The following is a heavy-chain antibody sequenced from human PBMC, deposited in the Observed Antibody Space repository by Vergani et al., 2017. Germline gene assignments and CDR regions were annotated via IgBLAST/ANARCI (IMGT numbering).Heavy chain of an antibody. D-gene: IGHD5-24*01. CDR3: ARGGKDGYNFYYYYGMDV. J-gene: IGHJ6*02. Sequence: QVQLQQWGAGLLKPSETLSLTCAVYGGSFSGYYWSWLRQPTGKGREWFGEINHSGSTNYNPSLKSRVTISVDTSKNQFSLKLNSVTAADTAVYYCARGGKDGYNFYYYYGMDVWGQGTTVTVSS. V-gene: IGHV4-34*01. CDR1: GGSFSGYY. CDR2: INHSGST.